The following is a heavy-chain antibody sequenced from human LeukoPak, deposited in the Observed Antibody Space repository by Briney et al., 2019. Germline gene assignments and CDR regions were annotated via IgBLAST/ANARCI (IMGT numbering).Heavy chain of an antibody. CDR2: IYYSGST. CDR1: GGSISSYY. J-gene: IGHJ5*01. CDR3: ARDRNWFDP. V-gene: IGHV4-59*01. Sequence: PSETLSLTCTVSGGSISSYYWSWIRQPPGKGLVWIGYIYYSGSTNYNPSLKSRVTISVDTSKNQFSLKLSSVTAADTAVYYCARDRNWFDPWGQGTVVTVSS.